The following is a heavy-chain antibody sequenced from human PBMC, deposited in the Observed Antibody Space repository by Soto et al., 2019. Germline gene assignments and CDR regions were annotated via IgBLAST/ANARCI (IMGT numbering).Heavy chain of an antibody. CDR2: NIPIFGTV. CDR3: ATYDSSGYSAYYFDY. Sequence: ASVKVSCKASGGTFSSYAISWVRQAPGQGLEWMGGNIPIFGTVNYAQKFQGRVTITADESTSTAYMELSSLRSEDTAVYYCATYDSSGYSAYYFDYWGQGTLVTVSS. D-gene: IGHD3-22*01. V-gene: IGHV1-69*13. CDR1: GGTFSSYA. J-gene: IGHJ4*02.